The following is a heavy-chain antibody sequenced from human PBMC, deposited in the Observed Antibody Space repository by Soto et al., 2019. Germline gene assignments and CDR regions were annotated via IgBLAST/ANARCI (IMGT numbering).Heavy chain of an antibody. D-gene: IGHD3-10*01. CDR2: ISSSSSYI. V-gene: IGHV3-21*01. Sequence: EVQLVESGGGLVQPGGSLRLSCAASGFTFSSYSMNWVRQAPGKGLEWVSSISSSSSYIYYADSVKGRFTISRDNAKNSLYLQMNSLRAEDTAVYYCARIMVRGVPDAFDIWGQGTMVTVSS. CDR3: ARIMVRGVPDAFDI. CDR1: GFTFSSYS. J-gene: IGHJ3*02.